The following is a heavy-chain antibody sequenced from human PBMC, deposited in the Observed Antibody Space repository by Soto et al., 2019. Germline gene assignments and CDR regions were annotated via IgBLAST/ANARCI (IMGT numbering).Heavy chain of an antibody. Sequence: EVQLVESGGGLVQPGGSLRLSCAASGFIFSDYFMDWVRQVPGKGLEWVGRSTNKRNSYTTVYAASVKGRFTISRDDSKTSLYLQMTSLKTEDTALDYCVTEYYGGCDNWVQGTLVIVSS. V-gene: IGHV3-72*01. D-gene: IGHD2-21*01. CDR2: STNKRNSYTT. CDR1: GFIFSDYF. J-gene: IGHJ4*02. CDR3: VTEYYGGCDN.